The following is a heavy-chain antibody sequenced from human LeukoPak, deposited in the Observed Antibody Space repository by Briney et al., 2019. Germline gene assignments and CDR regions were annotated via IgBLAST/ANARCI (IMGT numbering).Heavy chain of an antibody. V-gene: IGHV3-7*04. CDR2: IKPDGSEK. D-gene: IGHD3-10*01. Sequence: GGSLRLSCAASGFTFSSYWMSWVRQAPGKGLEWVANIKPDGSEKYYVDSVKGRFTISRDNAKKSVHLQMNSLRVEDTAVYYCARAVGVDYWGQGTLVTVSS. J-gene: IGHJ4*02. CDR1: GFTFSSYW. CDR3: ARAVGVDY.